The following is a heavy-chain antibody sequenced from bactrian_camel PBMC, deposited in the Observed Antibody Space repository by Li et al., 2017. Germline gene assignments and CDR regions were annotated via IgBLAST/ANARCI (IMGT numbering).Heavy chain of an antibody. Sequence: VQLVESGGGSVQAGGSLRLSCATTIVNYCVGWIRQAPGKEREGVASINFDLNPGADYAESVKGRFTISEDKAENTLYLQMNSLKPEDTGMYYCAALNSSSGGRFAWCSDFRGQGTQVTVS. CDR2: INFDLNPGA. CDR1: IVNYCV. V-gene: IGHV3S31*01. J-gene: IGHJ4*01. CDR3: AALNSSSGGRFAWCSDF. D-gene: IGHD1*01.